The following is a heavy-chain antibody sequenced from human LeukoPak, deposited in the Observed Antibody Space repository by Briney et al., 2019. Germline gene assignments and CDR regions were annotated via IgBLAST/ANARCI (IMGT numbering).Heavy chain of an antibody. CDR2: ISACNGNT. CDR3: ARDRIRWGSLYYFDY. Sequence: ASVKVSCKASGYTFTSYGVSWVRQAPGQGLEWMGWISACNGNTNYAQKLQGRVTMTTDTSTSTAYMELRSLRSDDTAVYYCARDRIRWGSLYYFDYWGQGTLVTVSS. J-gene: IGHJ4*02. CDR1: GYTFTSYG. D-gene: IGHD7-27*01. V-gene: IGHV1-18*01.